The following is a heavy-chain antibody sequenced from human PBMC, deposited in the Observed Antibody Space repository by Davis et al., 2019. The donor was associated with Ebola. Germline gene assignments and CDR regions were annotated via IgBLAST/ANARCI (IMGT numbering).Heavy chain of an antibody. J-gene: IGHJ3*02. V-gene: IGHV4-30-2*01. Sequence: LRLSCAVSGGSISSGGYSWSWIRQPPGKGLEWIGYIYHSGSPNYHPSLKSRVTISVDTSKNQFSLKLSSVTAADTAVYYCARRTRSAMSTIFHDAFDIWGQGTMVTVSS. D-gene: IGHD5-24*01. CDR2: IYHSGSP. CDR1: GGSISSGGYS. CDR3: ARRTRSAMSTIFHDAFDI.